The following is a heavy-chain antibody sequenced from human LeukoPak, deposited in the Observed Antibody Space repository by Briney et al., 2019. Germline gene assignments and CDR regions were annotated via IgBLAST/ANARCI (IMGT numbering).Heavy chain of an antibody. CDR3: ARVPGYGDYPFDY. CDR2: INHSGST. V-gene: IGHV4-34*01. J-gene: IGHJ4*02. CDR1: GGSFSGYY. Sequence: SETLSLTCAVYGGSFSGYYWSWIRQPPGKGLEWIGEINHSGSTNYNPSLKSRVTISVDTSKNQFSLKLSSVTAADTAVYYCARVPGYGDYPFDYWGQGTLVTVSS. D-gene: IGHD4-17*01.